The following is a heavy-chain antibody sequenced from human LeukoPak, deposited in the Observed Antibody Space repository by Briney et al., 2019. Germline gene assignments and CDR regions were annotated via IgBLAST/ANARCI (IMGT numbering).Heavy chain of an antibody. CDR3: ARGPTMVRGVIRWEYYFDY. J-gene: IGHJ4*02. CDR2: IKQDGSEK. CDR1: GFTFSSYW. V-gene: IGHV3-7*01. D-gene: IGHD3-10*01. Sequence: GGSLRLSCAASGFTFSSYWMSWVRQAPGKGLEWVANIKQDGSEKYYVDSVKGRFTISRDNAKNSLYLQMNSLRAEDTAVYYCARGPTMVRGVIRWEYYFDYWGQGTLVAVSS.